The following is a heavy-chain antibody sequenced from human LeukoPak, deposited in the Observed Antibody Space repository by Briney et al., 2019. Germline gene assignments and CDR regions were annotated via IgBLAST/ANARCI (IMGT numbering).Heavy chain of an antibody. D-gene: IGHD1-26*01. J-gene: IGHJ3*02. CDR3: ARDRVNSGSYYPDAFDI. CDR1: GGSISSYY. V-gene: IGHV4-4*07. CDR2: IYTSGST. Sequence: PSETLSLTCTVSGGSISSYYWSWIRQPAGKGLEWIGRIYTSGSTNYNPSLKSRVTMSVDTSKNRFSLKLSSVTAADTAVYYCARDRVNSGSYYPDAFDIWGQGTMVTVSS.